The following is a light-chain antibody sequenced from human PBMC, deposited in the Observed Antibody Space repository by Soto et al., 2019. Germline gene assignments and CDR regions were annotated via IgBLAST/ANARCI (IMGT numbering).Light chain of an antibody. CDR3: SSYTSSSTRV. V-gene: IGLV2-14*01. Sequence: QSALTQPASVSGSPGQSITISCTGTSSDVGRYNYVSWYQQHPDKAPKLMIYDVNNRPSGVSNRFSGSKSGNTASLTISGLQAEDEADYYCSSYTSSSTRVFGTGTQLTVL. CDR1: SSDVGRYNY. CDR2: DVN. J-gene: IGLJ1*01.